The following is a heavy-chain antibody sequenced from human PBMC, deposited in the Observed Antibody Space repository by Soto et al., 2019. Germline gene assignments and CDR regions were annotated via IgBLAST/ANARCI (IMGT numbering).Heavy chain of an antibody. CDR3: ARDMTSMHYMDV. V-gene: IGHV3-33*01. CDR1: GFTFSRNG. J-gene: IGHJ6*03. Sequence: PGGSLRLSCAASGFTFSRNGMHWVSQAPGKGLEWVAVIWNDGSGKYYADSVKGRFTISRDNSKNTLYLQMNSLGAEDTAVYYCARDMTSMHYMDVWGKGTTVTVSS. D-gene: IGHD5-18*01. CDR2: IWNDGSGK.